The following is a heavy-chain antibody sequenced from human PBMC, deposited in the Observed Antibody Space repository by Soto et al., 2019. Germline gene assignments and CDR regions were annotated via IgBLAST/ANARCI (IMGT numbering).Heavy chain of an antibody. V-gene: IGHV3-15*01. CDR3: TTGFPGRDY. D-gene: IGHD3-10*01. CDR2: VKSKTDGGTT. J-gene: IGHJ4*02. Sequence: EVQLVESGGGLVKPGGSLRLSCVASGFTFTNALMTWVRQAPGKGLEWVGRVKSKTDGGTTDYGAPVKGRFTISRDDLARTPYLQISSLKIEDTAVYYYTTGFPGRDYWGQGTLVTVSS. CDR1: GFTFTNAL.